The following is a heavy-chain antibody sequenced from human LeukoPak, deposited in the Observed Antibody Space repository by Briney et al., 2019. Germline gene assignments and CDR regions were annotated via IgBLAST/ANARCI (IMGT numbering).Heavy chain of an antibody. D-gene: IGHD6-6*01. CDR1: GYTFTTYA. V-gene: IGHV1-3*04. J-gene: IGHJ3*02. CDR3: ARDRSSFSYAFDI. CDR2: ISTYNDGR. Sequence: ASVKVSCKASGYTFTTYAIHWVRQAPGQRLEWMGWISTYNDGRKYSPKFQGTVTITTDTSASTAYLELSSLRSEDTAVYYCARDRSSFSYAFDIWGQGTMVTVSS.